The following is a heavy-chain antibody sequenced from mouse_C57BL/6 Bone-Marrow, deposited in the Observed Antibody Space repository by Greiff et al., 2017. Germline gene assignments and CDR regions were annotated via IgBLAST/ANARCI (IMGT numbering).Heavy chain of an antibody. V-gene: IGHV1-78*01. J-gene: IGHJ3*01. D-gene: IGHD1-1*01. CDR2: IYPRDGST. CDR1: GYTFTDHT. Sequence: QVQLQQSDAELVKPGASVKISCKVSGYTFTDHTIHWMKQRPEQGLEWIGYIYPRDGSTKYNEKFKGKATLTADKSASTAYMQLNSLTSEDSAVYFCARYPYYYGSSYDWFAYGGQGTLVTVSA. CDR3: ARYPYYYGSSYDWFAY.